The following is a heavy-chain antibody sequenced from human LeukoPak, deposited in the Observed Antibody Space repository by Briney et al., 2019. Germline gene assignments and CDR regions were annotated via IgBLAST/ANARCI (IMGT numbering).Heavy chain of an antibody. D-gene: IGHD3-10*01. V-gene: IGHV4-38-2*02. CDR1: GYSISSGYY. CDR3: ARVDLNYYGSGSYYFDY. J-gene: IGHJ4*02. Sequence: PSETLSLTCTVSGYSISSGYYWGWIRQPPGKGLEWIGSIYHSGSTYYNPSLKSRLTISADTSKNQFSLKLSSVTAADTAVYYCARVDLNYYGSGSYYFDYWGQGTLVTVSS. CDR2: IYHSGST.